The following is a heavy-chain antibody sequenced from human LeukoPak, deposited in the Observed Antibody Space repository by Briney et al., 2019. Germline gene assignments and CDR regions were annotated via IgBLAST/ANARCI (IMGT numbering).Heavy chain of an antibody. D-gene: IGHD2-2*02. J-gene: IGHJ4*02. CDR3: ARDELGYCSSTSCYRSLSLDY. V-gene: IGHV1-18*01. CDR2: ISAYNGNT. CDR1: GYTFTSYG. Sequence: ASVKVSCKASGYTFTSYGISWVGQAPGQWLEWMGWISAYNGNTNYAQKLQGRVTMTTDTSTSTAYMEPRSLRSDDTAVYYCARDELGYCSSTSCYRSLSLDYWGQGTLVTVSS.